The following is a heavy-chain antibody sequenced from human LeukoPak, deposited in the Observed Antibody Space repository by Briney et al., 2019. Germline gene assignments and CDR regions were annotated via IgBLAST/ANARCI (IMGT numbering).Heavy chain of an antibody. J-gene: IGHJ5*02. D-gene: IGHD2-2*01. CDR1: GGSISSGGYY. CDR3: ARAGGIVVVPAASWFDP. V-gene: IGHV4-30-2*01. Sequence: SQTLSLTCAVSGGSISSGGYYWSWIRQPPGKGLEWIGYIYHSGSTYYNPSLKSRVTISVDRSKNQFSLKLSSVTAADTAVYYCARAGGIVVVPAASWFDPWGQGTLVTVSS. CDR2: IYHSGST.